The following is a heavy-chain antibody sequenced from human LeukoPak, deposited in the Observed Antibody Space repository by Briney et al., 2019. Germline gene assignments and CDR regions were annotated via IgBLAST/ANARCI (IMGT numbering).Heavy chain of an antibody. CDR2: ISYDGSNK. D-gene: IGHD1-7*01. CDR1: GFTFSSYA. Sequence: GGSLRLSCAASGFTFSSYAMHWVRQAPGKGLEWVAVISYDGSNKYYADSVKGRFTISRDNSKNTLNLQMNSLKTEDTAVYYCARVNNWNYDYFDYWGQGTLVTVSS. J-gene: IGHJ4*02. CDR3: ARVNNWNYDYFDY. V-gene: IGHV3-30-3*01.